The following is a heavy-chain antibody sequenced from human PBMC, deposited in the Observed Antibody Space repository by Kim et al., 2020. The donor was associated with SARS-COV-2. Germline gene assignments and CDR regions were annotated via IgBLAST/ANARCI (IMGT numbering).Heavy chain of an antibody. J-gene: IGHJ5*02. V-gene: IGHV3-30*03. CDR2: NE. Sequence: NEYYADSVKGRFIISRDNSKNTVYLQMTSLRGEDTAVYYCARGEFSAYAAWGQGTLVTVSS. CDR3: ARGEFSAYAA. D-gene: IGHD5-12*01.